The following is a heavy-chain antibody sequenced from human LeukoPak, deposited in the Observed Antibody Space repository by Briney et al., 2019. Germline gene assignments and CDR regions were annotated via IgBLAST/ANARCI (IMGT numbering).Heavy chain of an antibody. V-gene: IGHV3-30*02. D-gene: IGHD3-10*01. CDR3: AKDQDGSGSYYHGNQDY. Sequence: PGGSLRLSCAASGFTFSSYGMHWVRQAPGKGLEWVAFIRYDGSNKYYADSVKGRFTISRDNSKNTLYLQMNSLRAEDTAVYYCAKDQDGSGSYYHGNQDYWGQGTLVTVSS. J-gene: IGHJ4*02. CDR1: GFTFSSYG. CDR2: IRYDGSNK.